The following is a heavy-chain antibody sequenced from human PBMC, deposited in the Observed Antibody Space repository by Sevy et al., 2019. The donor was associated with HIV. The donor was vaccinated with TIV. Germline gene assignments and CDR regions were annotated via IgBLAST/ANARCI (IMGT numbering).Heavy chain of an antibody. V-gene: IGHV4-39*01. Sequence: SETLSLTCTVSGGSISSSNYYWGWIRQPPGKGLEWIGTIYYSGSAYYNSSLKSRVTIFIDSSNNQFSLRLSSVPAADTAVYYCGTRDYYGYSDSWGQGTLVTVSS. CDR2: IYYSGSA. CDR3: GTRDYYGYSDS. J-gene: IGHJ4*02. D-gene: IGHD3-3*01. CDR1: GGSISSSNYY.